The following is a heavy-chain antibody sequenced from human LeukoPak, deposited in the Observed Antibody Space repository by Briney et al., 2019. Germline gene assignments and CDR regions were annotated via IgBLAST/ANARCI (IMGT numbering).Heavy chain of an antibody. J-gene: IGHJ5*02. D-gene: IGHD6-6*01. CDR3: ARDLLNEYSSSLPPRFDP. V-gene: IGHV1-69*13. CDR2: IIPIFGTA. Sequence: ASVKVSCKASGGTFSSYAISWVRQAPGQGLEWMGGIIPIFGTANYAQKFQGRVTITADESTSTAYMELSSLRSEDTAVYYCARDLLNEYSSSLPPRFDPWGQGTLVTVSS. CDR1: GGTFSSYA.